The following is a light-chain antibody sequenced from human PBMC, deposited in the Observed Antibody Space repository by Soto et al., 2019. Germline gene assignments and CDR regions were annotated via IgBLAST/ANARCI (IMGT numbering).Light chain of an antibody. J-gene: IGLJ1*01. CDR2: GVS. Sequence: QSVLTQPASVSGSPGQSITISCTGTISDFVVYNYVSWYQQLPGKAPKLMIYGVSNRPSGVSNRFSGSKSGNTASLTISGLQADDEADYYCSTHTTSGALQVFGTGSK. CDR1: ISDFVVYNY. V-gene: IGLV2-14*01. CDR3: STHTTSGALQV.